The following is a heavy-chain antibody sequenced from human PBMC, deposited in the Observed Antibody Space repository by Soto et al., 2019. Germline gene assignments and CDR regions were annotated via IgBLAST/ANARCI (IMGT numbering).Heavy chain of an antibody. D-gene: IGHD2-2*01. CDR3: ARVNGYCSSRRCFVVRSYTMDV. CDR1: GYTFSSYG. CDR2: ISAYNGNT. V-gene: IGHV1-18*01. Sequence: QVQLVQSGAEVKKPGASVKVSCKASGYTFSSYGISWVRQAPGQGLEWMGWISAYNGNTNYAQKLQGRVTMTTDTPRSTASMEVRSLRSDDTAVYYCARVNGYCSSRRCFVVRSYTMDVWDQGTTVTVSS. J-gene: IGHJ6*02.